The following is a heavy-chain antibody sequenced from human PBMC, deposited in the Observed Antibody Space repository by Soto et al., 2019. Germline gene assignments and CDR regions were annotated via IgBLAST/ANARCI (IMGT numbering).Heavy chain of an antibody. J-gene: IGHJ3*02. CDR3: AKDQTFDI. V-gene: IGHV3-30*18. CDR1: GFTFSSYG. CDR2: ISYDGSNK. Sequence: QVQLVESGGGVVQPGRSLRLSCAASGFTFSSYGMHWVRQAPGKGLEWVAVISYDGSNKYYADSVKGRFTISRDNSQNPLYLQMNSLSAEDTAVYYCAKDQTFDIWGQGTMVTVSS.